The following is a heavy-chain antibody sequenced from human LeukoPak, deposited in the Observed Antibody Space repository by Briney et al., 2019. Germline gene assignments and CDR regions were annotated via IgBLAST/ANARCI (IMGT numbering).Heavy chain of an antibody. CDR3: ARGAHSSGWLPFDY. CDR2: IYYSGST. D-gene: IGHD6-19*01. V-gene: IGHV4-59*01. J-gene: IGHJ4*02. Sequence: NTSETLSLTCTVSGGSIRSYYWSWMWQPPGEGVEWLGYIYYSGSTNYNPSLKRRVTISVDTSKNQFSLKLSSVTAADTAVYYCARGAHSSGWLPFDYWGQGTLVTVSS. CDR1: GGSIRSYY.